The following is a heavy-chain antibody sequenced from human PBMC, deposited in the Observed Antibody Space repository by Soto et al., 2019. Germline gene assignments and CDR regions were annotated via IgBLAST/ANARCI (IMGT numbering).Heavy chain of an antibody. CDR1: GGSISSSSYY. CDR2: IYYSGST. D-gene: IGHD6-19*01. CDR3: ARARSRGYSSGWMGYNGIDV. Sequence: SETLSLTCTVSGGSISSSSYYWGWIRQPPGKGQEWIGSIYYSGSTYYNPSLKSRVTISVDTSKNQFSMKLSSVTAEDTALYYCARARSRGYSSGWMGYNGIDVWGQGTTVTVSS. J-gene: IGHJ6*02. V-gene: IGHV4-39*01.